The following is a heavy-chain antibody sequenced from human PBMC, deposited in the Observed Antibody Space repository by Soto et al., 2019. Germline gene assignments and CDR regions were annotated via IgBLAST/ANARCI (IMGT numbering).Heavy chain of an antibody. CDR2: IYYSGST. V-gene: IGHV4-61*01. Sequence: LSLTCTVSGGSVSSGSYYWSWIRQPPGKGLEWIGYIYYSGSTNYNPSLKSRVTISVDTSKNQFSLKLSSVTAADTAVYYCARARYSSSSHYFDYWGQGTLVTVPS. CDR3: ARARYSSSSHYFDY. CDR1: GGSVSSGSYY. J-gene: IGHJ4*02. D-gene: IGHD6-6*01.